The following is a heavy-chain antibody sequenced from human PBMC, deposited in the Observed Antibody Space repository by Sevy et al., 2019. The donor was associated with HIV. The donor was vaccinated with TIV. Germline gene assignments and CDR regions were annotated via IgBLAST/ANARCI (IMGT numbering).Heavy chain of an antibody. CDR3: ASCYYYDSSGYPEWEYFQH. Sequence: AAVKVSCKASGYTFTSYGISWVRQSPGQGLKWMGWISAYNANTNYAQKLQGRVTMTTDTSTSTAYMELRSLRSDDTAAYYCASCYYYDSSGYPEWEYFQHWGQGTLVTVSS. CDR1: GYTFTSYG. CDR2: ISAYNANT. V-gene: IGHV1-18*01. D-gene: IGHD3-22*01. J-gene: IGHJ1*01.